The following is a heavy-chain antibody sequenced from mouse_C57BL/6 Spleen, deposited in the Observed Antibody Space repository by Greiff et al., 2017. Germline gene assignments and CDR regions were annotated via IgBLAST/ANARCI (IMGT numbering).Heavy chain of an antibody. CDR1: GYSITSDY. V-gene: IGHV3-8*01. Sequence: VHVKQSGPGLAKPSQTLSLTCSVTGYSITSDYWNWIRKFPGNKLEYMGYISYSGSTYYNPSLKSLISITRDTSKNQYYLQLNSVTTEDTATYYCARARAFIFDVWGTGTTVTVSS. CDR2: ISYSGST. D-gene: IGHD1-1*01. J-gene: IGHJ1*03. CDR3: ARARAFIFDV.